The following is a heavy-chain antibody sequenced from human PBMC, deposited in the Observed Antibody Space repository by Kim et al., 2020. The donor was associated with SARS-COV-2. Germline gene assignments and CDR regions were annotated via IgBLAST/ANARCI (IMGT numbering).Heavy chain of an antibody. V-gene: IGHV1-3*01. CDR3: ARESSWYTYYYYYMDV. D-gene: IGHD6-13*01. J-gene: IGHJ6*03. Sequence: FQGRVTITRDTSASTAYMELSSLRSEDTAVYYCARESSWYTYYYYYMDVWGKGTTVTVSS.